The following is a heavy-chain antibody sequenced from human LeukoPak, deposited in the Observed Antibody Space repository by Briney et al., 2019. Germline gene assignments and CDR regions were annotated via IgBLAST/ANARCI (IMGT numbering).Heavy chain of an antibody. J-gene: IGHJ4*02. CDR3: AIGYDYGDYEGLDY. D-gene: IGHD4-17*01. CDR1: GFTFSSYE. CDR2: ISSNGSTI. Sequence: GGSLRLSCAASGFTFSSYEMNWVRQAPGEGLEWVSYISSNGSTIYYADSVKGRFTISRDNAKNSLYLQMNSLRAEDTAVYYCAIGYDYGDYEGLDYWGQGTLVTVSS. V-gene: IGHV3-48*03.